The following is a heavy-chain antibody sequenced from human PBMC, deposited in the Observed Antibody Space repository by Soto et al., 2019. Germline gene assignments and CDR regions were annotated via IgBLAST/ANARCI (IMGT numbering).Heavy chain of an antibody. V-gene: IGHV1-69*02. CDR3: ARVRSGWYINFDY. CDR1: GGTFSSYT. Sequence: SVKVSCKASGGTFSSYTISWVRQAPGQGLEWMGRIIPILGIANYAQKFQGRVTITADKSTSTAYMELSSLRSEDTAVYYCARVRSGWYINFDYWGQGTLVTVSS. CDR2: IIPILGIA. D-gene: IGHD6-19*01. J-gene: IGHJ4*02.